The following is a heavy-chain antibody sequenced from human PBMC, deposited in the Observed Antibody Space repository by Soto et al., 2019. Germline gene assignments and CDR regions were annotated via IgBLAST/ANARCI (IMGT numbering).Heavy chain of an antibody. D-gene: IGHD3-3*01. V-gene: IGHV3-7*03. CDR3: ARDVGPVTIFGEALSGYFDF. Sequence: GGSLRLSCAVPGFGFGTYGMGWVRQAPGKGLRGLASIREDGSERYYLDSVKGRFTISRDNAKDSLSLQMNSLRGEDTAFYYCARDVGPVTIFGEALSGYFDFWGQGTLVTVSS. J-gene: IGHJ4*02. CDR1: GFGFGTYG. CDR2: IREDGSER.